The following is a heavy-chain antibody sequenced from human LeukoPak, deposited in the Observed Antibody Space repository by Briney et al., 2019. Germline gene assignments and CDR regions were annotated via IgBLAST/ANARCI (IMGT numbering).Heavy chain of an antibody. CDR1: GFSFSSYW. D-gene: IGHD2-15*01. J-gene: IGHJ1*01. CDR3: AREAYCSGGSCYEHFQH. CDR2: ISYGGSNK. V-gene: IGHV3-30-3*01. Sequence: GGSLRLSCAASGFSFSSYWMSWVRQAPGKGLEWVAAISYGGSNKYYADSVKGRFTISRDKSKNTLYLQMNSLRPEDTAVYYCAREAYCSGGSCYEHFQHWGQGTLVTVSS.